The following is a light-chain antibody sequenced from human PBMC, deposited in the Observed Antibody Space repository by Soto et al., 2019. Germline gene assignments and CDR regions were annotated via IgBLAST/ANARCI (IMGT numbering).Light chain of an antibody. CDR1: SSDIGAYNF. J-gene: IGLJ2*01. V-gene: IGLV2-14*03. Sequence: QSSLTQPASVSGAPGQSITISCTGTSSDIGAYNFVSWYQHHPGKAPQLMIYGVTYRPSGVSNRFSGSKSGNTASLTISGLQAEDEADYYCSSYTTSSTLVFGGGTKVTVL. CDR2: GVT. CDR3: SSYTTSSTLV.